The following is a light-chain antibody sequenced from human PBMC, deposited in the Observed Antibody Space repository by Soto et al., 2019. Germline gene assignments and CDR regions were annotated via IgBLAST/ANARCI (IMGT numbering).Light chain of an antibody. J-gene: IGKJ1*01. Sequence: ENVLTQSPGTLSLSLGERVTLSCRASQSVSSRSLAWYQQKPGQAPRLLVYGASNRATGIPDRFSGSGSGTDFTLTISRLEPEDVAVYYCQQYDGSPWTFGQGTKVDIK. CDR2: GAS. CDR3: QQYDGSPWT. CDR1: QSVSSRS. V-gene: IGKV3-20*01.